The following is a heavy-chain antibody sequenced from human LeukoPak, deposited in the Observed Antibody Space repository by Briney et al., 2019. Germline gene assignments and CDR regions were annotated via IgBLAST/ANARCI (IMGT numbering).Heavy chain of an antibody. CDR2: INHSGST. CDR3: ARGCSSTSCYAY. J-gene: IGHJ4*02. V-gene: IGHV4-34*01. D-gene: IGHD2-2*01. Sequence: SETLSLTCAVYGGSFSGYYWGWIRQPPGKGLEWIGEINHSGSTNYNPSLKSRVTISVDTSKNQFSLKLSAVTAADTAVYYCARGCSSTSCYAYWGQGTLVTVSS. CDR1: GGSFSGYY.